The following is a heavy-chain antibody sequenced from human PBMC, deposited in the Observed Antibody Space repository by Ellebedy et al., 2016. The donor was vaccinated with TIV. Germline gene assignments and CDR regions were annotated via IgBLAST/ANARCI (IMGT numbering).Heavy chain of an antibody. J-gene: IGHJ3*02. V-gene: IGHV3-48*01. CDR1: GFTFIIYS. Sequence: GESLKISXAVSGFTFIIYSLNWVRQAPGKGLEWVSYISSSSRTIYYADSVKGRFTISRDNAKNSLYLQMNSLRAEDTAVYYCAAAAGAGDDAFDIWGQGTMVTVSS. D-gene: IGHD6-13*01. CDR3: AAAAGAGDDAFDI. CDR2: ISSSSRTI.